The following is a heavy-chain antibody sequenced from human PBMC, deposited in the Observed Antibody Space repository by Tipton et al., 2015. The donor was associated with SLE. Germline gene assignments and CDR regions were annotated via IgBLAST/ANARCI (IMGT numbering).Heavy chain of an antibody. J-gene: IGHJ6*03. CDR2: IYYSGST. D-gene: IGHD1-1*01. Sequence: LRLSCTVSGGSISSYYWSWIRQPPGKGLEWIGYIYYSGSTNYNPSLKSRFTISVDTAKNQFSLKLSSVTAADTAVYYCARVPGLERSYFYYCYMDVWGKGTTFTVSS. CDR1: GGSISSYY. V-gene: IGHV4-59*08. CDR3: ARVPGLERSYFYYCYMDV.